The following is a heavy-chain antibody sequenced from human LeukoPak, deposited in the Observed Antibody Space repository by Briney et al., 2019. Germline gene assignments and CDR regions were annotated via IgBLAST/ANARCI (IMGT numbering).Heavy chain of an antibody. CDR1: GFTFSSYS. D-gene: IGHD3-10*01. J-gene: IGHJ5*02. Sequence: GGSLRLSCAAPGFTFSSYSMNWVRQAPGKGLEWVSSISSSSSYIYYADSVKGRFTISRDNAKNSLYLQMNSLRAEDTAVYYCARDYYGSGSCPWFDPWGRGTLVTVSS. CDR2: ISSSSSYI. CDR3: ARDYYGSGSCPWFDP. V-gene: IGHV3-21*01.